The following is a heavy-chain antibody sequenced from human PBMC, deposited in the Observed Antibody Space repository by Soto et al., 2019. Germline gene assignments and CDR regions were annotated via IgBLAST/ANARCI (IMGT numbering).Heavy chain of an antibody. CDR3: ARHGERTRRSLNWCDP. J-gene: IGHJ5*02. V-gene: IGHV4-39*01. CDR1: GGSISSSSYF. D-gene: IGHD7-27*01. CDR2: MYYSGTT. Sequence: QLQLQESGPGLVKPSETLSLTCTVSGGSISSSSYFWGWIRQPPGKGLEWIGSMYYSGTTYYNPSLKSRVTISVDTSKNQFSLKLSSVTAADTAVYYCARHGERTRRSLNWCDPWGQGTLVTVSS.